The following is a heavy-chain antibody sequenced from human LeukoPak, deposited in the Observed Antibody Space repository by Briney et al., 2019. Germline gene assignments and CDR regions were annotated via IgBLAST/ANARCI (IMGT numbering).Heavy chain of an antibody. V-gene: IGHV3-66*01. Sequence: TGGSLRLSCAASGFTVSSNYMSWVRQAPGKGLEWVSVIYSGGSTYYADSVKGRFSISRDNSKNTLYLQMNSLRAEDTAVYYCARDRNSLLQIVGMDVWGQGTTVTVSS. CDR3: ARDRNSLLQIVGMDV. J-gene: IGHJ6*02. D-gene: IGHD1-14*01. CDR2: IYSGGST. CDR1: GFTVSSNY.